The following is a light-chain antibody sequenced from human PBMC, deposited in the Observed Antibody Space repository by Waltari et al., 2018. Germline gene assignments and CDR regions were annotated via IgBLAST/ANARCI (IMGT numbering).Light chain of an antibody. CDR1: QSVSSY. CDR3: QQRSNWPLT. Sequence: DIVVTQSPLSLPVTPGEPAFISCRASQSVSSYLAWYQQKRGQAPRLLIYGASNRATGIPARFSGSGSGTDFTLTISTLEPEDFAVYYCQQRSNWPLTFGGGTKVEIK. CDR2: GAS. V-gene: IGKV3-11*01. J-gene: IGKJ4*01.